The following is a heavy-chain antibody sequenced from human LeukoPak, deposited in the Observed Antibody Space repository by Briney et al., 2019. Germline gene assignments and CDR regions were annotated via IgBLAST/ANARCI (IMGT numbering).Heavy chain of an antibody. CDR3: ASRGGEVDFVPGIDY. V-gene: IGHV4-30-4*08. Sequence: SETLSLTCTVSGGSISSGDYYWSWIRQPPGKGLEWIGYIYYSGSTYYNPSLKSRVTISVDTSKNQFSLKLSSVTAADTAVYYCASRGGEVDFVPGIDYWGQGTLVIVSS. D-gene: IGHD2-2*01. CDR2: IYYSGST. CDR1: GGSISSGDYY. J-gene: IGHJ4*02.